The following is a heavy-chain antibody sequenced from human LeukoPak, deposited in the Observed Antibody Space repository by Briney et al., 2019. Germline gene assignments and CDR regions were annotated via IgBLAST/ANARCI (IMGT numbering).Heavy chain of an antibody. J-gene: IGHJ5*02. Sequence: GSSVKVSCKASGGTFSSYAISWVRQAPGQGLEWMGGIIPIFGTANYAQKFQGRVTMTRDTSISTAYMELSRLRSDDTAVYYCARGGSGSYFSWLDPWGQGTLVTVSS. CDR2: IIPIFGTA. CDR3: ARGGSGSYFSWLDP. CDR1: GGTFSSYA. D-gene: IGHD3-10*01. V-gene: IGHV1-69*05.